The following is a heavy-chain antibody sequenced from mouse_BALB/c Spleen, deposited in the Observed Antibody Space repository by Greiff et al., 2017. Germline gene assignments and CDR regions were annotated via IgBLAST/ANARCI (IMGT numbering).Heavy chain of an antibody. CDR2: IDPSDSYT. D-gene: IGHD1-1*01. J-gene: IGHJ2*01. CDR1: GYTFTSYW. V-gene: IGHV1-69*02. CDR3: ARWTTRYFDY. Sequence: VQLQQPGAELVKPGASVKLSCKASGYTFTSYWMHWVKQRPGQGLEWIGEIDPSDSYTNYNQKFKGKATLTVDKSSSTAYMQLSSLTSEDSAVYYCARWTTRYFDYWGQGTTLTVSS.